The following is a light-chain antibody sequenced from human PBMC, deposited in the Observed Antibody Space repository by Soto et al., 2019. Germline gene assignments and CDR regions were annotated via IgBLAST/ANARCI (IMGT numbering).Light chain of an antibody. CDR1: QSISSW. CDR2: DAS. Sequence: DIQMTQSPSTLSASVGDRVTITCRASQSISSWLAWYQQKPGKAPKLLIYDASSLESGVPSRFSGSGSGTEFTLTISSLQPDDLATYYCQQYNSYPWTFSQGTKVEIK. J-gene: IGKJ1*01. CDR3: QQYNSYPWT. V-gene: IGKV1-5*01.